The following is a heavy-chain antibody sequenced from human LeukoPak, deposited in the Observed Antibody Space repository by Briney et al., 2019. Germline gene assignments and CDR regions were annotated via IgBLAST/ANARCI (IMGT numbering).Heavy chain of an antibody. CDR3: ARSSEQWLNSDY. CDR1: GGSISSSSYY. D-gene: IGHD6-19*01. J-gene: IGHJ4*02. V-gene: IGHV4-39*07. Sequence: SETLSLTCTVSGGSISSSSYYWGWIRQPPGKGLEWIGSIYYSGSTYYNPSLKSRVTISVDTSKNQFSLKLSSVTAADTAVYYCARSSEQWLNSDYWGQGTLVTVSS. CDR2: IYYSGST.